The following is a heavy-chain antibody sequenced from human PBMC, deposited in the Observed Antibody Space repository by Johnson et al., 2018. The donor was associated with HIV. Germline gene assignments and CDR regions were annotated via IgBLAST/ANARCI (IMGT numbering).Heavy chain of an antibody. CDR2: ISYDGSNK. D-gene: IGHD5-18*01. J-gene: IGHJ3*02. CDR1: GFTFSSYG. V-gene: IGHV3-30*18. CDR3: AKERAYIRTFDI. Sequence: VQLVESGGGVVQPGRSLRLSCAASGFTFSSYGMHWVRQAPGKGLEWVAIISYDGSNKYYRDSVKGRFTISRDNSKNTLYLQMNSLRAEDTAVYYCAKERAYIRTFDIWDQGTLVTVSS.